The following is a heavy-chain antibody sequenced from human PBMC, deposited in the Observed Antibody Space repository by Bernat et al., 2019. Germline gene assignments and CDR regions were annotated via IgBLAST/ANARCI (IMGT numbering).Heavy chain of an antibody. D-gene: IGHD3-22*01. CDR3: TTPTYYDGSGYYADY. Sequence: EVQLVESGGGLVKPGGSLRLSCAASGFTFSNAWMNWVRQAPGKGLEWVGRIKSKTDGGTTDYAAPVKGRFTISRDDSKNTLYLQMNSLKTEGTAVYYCTTPTYYDGSGYYADYWGQGTLVTVSS. V-gene: IGHV3-15*07. J-gene: IGHJ4*02. CDR2: IKSKTDGGTT. CDR1: GFTFSNAW.